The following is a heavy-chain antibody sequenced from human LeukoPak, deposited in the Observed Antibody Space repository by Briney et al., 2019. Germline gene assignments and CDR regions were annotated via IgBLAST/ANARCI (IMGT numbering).Heavy chain of an antibody. D-gene: IGHD6-19*01. J-gene: IGHJ4*02. CDR2: IYYSGST. CDR1: GGSFSGYY. Sequence: SETLSLTCAVYGGSFSGYYWSWIRQPPGKGLEWIGSIYYSGSTYYNPSLKSRVTISVDTSKNQFSLKLSSVTAADTAVYYCARDIPSGWYGSSDYWDQGTLVTVSS. V-gene: IGHV4-34*01. CDR3: ARDIPSGWYGSSDY.